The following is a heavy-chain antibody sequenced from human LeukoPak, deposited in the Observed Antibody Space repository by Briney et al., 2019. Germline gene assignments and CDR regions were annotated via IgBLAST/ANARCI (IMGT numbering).Heavy chain of an antibody. CDR3: TGNYYGSGSYADFDY. CDR2: IRSTANGYAT. V-gene: IGHV3-73*01. D-gene: IGHD3-10*01. Sequence: GGSLRLSCAATGFTFSGSALHWVRQASGKGLEWVGRIRSTANGYATAYAASVKGRFTISRDDSKNTAYLQMDSLKTEDTAVYYCTGNYYGSGSYADFDYWGQGTLVTVSS. J-gene: IGHJ4*02. CDR1: GFTFSGSA.